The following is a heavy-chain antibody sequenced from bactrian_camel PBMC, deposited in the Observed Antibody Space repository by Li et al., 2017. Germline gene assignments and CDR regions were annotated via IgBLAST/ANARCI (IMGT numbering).Heavy chain of an antibody. Sequence: VQLVESGGGSVQAGGSLKLSCAGSAYITEQCGMGWFRQAPGKEREGVAAIDHDGNTKYADSVKGRFTISQDNATKTLYLQMNSLKPEDTAMYYCAADCVFDEGIWYSTYGGQGTQVTVS. CDR3: AADCVFDEGIWYSTY. CDR2: IDHDGNT. D-gene: IGHD2*01. CDR1: AYITEQCG. J-gene: IGHJ4*01. V-gene: IGHV3S53*01.